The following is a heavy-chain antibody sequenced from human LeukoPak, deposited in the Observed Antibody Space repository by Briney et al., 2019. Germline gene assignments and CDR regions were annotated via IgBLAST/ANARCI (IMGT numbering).Heavy chain of an antibody. D-gene: IGHD6-13*01. CDR2: IIPIFGTA. J-gene: IGHJ4*02. V-gene: IGHV1-69*06. CDR1: GGTFSSYA. Sequence: SVEVSCKASGGTFSSYAISWVRQAPGQGLEWMGGIIPIFGTANYAQKFQGRVTITADKSTSTAYMELSSLRSEDTAVYYCARSSIIAAAGPYYFDYWGQGTLVTVSS. CDR3: ARSSIIAAAGPYYFDY.